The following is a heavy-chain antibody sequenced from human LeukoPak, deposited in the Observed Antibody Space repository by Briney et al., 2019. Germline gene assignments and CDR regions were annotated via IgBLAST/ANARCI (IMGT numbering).Heavy chain of an antibody. V-gene: IGHV3-53*01. D-gene: IGHD6-19*01. CDR3: AKDPLYSSGWYGQPSLDY. Sequence: GGSLRLSCVTSGLNVKNNYMFWVRQSPVKGLEWVSIIYSGGNTFYADSVKGRFTISRDNAKNSLYLQMNSLRAEDTAVYYCAKDPLYSSGWYGQPSLDYWGQGTLVTVSS. J-gene: IGHJ4*02. CDR1: GLNVKNNY. CDR2: IYSGGNT.